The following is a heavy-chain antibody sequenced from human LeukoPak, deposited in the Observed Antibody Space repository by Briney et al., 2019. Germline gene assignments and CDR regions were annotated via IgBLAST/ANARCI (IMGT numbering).Heavy chain of an antibody. Sequence: SETLSLTCTVSGGSISSYYWSWIRQPPGKGLEWIGNIYYSGGTNYNPSLKSRVTISVDTSKNQFSLKLSSVTAADTAMYYCARHHDSGTYPLDYWGQGTLVTVSS. CDR3: ARHHDSGTYPLDY. J-gene: IGHJ4*02. V-gene: IGHV4-59*01. CDR1: GGSISSYY. CDR2: IYYSGGT. D-gene: IGHD3-10*01.